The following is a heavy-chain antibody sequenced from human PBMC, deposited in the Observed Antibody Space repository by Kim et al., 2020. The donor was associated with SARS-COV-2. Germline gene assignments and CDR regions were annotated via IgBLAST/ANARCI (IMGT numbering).Heavy chain of an antibody. CDR2: FDPEDGET. D-gene: IGHD3-10*01. CDR1: GYTLTELS. Sequence: ASVKVSCKVSGYTLTELSMHWVRQAPGKGLEWMGGFDPEDGETIYAQKFQGRVTMTEDTSTDTAYMELSSLRSEDTAVYYCRVWFGELLLYGMDVWGQGTTVTVSS. J-gene: IGHJ6*02. CDR3: RVWFGELLLYGMDV. V-gene: IGHV1-24*01.